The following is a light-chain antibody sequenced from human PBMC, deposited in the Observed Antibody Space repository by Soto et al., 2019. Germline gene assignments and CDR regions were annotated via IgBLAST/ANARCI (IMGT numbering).Light chain of an antibody. J-gene: IGLJ3*02. V-gene: IGLV2-11*01. CDR2: DVT. Sequence: QSALAQPRSVSESPGQSVTISCAGTSSDVGGYNYVSWYQQHPGKAPKLMIYDVTKRPSGVPDRFSGSKSGSTASLTISGLQAEDEADYYCCSHAGSYTFVFGGGTQLTVL. CDR3: CSHAGSYTFV. CDR1: SSDVGGYNY.